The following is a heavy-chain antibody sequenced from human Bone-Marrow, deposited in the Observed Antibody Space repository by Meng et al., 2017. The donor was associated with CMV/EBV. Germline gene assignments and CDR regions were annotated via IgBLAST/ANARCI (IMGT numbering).Heavy chain of an antibody. CDR1: GFTFSSYA. V-gene: IGHV3-23*01. CDR3: AKGYCSGGSCVPLFDY. CDR2: ISGSGGST. D-gene: IGHD2-15*01. Sequence: GESLKISCAASGFTFSSYAMSWVRQAPGKGLEWVSAISGSGGSTYYADSVKGRFTISRDNSKNTLYLQINSLRAEDTAVYYCAKGYCSGGSCVPLFDYWGQRTLATVSS. J-gene: IGHJ4*02.